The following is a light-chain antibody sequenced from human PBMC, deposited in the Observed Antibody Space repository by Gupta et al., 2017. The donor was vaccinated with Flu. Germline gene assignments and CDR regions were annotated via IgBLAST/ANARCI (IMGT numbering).Light chain of an antibody. J-gene: IGKJ2*01. Sequence: PSTLSASVGDRVTITGRASQSISSWLAWYQQKPGKAPKVLIYKASSLESGVPSRFSGSGSGTEFTLTISSLQPDDFATYYCQQYDSYPYAFGQGTKLEIK. CDR3: QQYDSYPYA. CDR2: KAS. V-gene: IGKV1-5*03. CDR1: QSISSW.